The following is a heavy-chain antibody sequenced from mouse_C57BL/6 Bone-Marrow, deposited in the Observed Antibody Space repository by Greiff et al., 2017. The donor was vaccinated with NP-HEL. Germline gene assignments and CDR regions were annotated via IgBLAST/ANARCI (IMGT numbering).Heavy chain of an antibody. CDR1: GYTFTDYN. V-gene: IGHV1-18*01. CDR3: ARYLYSLDY. CDR2: INPNNGGT. Sequence: VHVKQSGPELVKPGASVKIPCKASGYTFTDYNMDWVKQSHGKSLEWIGDINPNNGGTIYNQKFKGKATLTVDKSSSTAYMELRSLTSEDTAVYYCARYLYSLDYWGQGTTLTVSS. D-gene: IGHD2-12*01. J-gene: IGHJ2*01.